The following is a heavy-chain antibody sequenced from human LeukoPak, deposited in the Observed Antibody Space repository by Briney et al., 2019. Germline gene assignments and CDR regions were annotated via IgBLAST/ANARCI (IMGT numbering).Heavy chain of an antibody. V-gene: IGHV4-38-2*02. J-gene: IGHJ3*02. CDR2: IYHGGST. CDR3: ARDRLLPYGSGSYEGYDAFDI. Sequence: SETLSLTCTVSGYSISSGYYWGWIRQPPGKGLEWIGSIYHGGSTYYNPSLKSRVTISVDTSKNQFSLKLSSVTAADTAVYYCARDRLLPYGSGSYEGYDAFDIWGQGTMVTVSS. D-gene: IGHD3-10*01. CDR1: GYSISSGYY.